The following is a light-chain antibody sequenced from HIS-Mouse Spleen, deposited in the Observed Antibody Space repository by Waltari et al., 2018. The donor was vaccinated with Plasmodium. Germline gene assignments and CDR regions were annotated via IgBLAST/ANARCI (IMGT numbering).Light chain of an antibody. V-gene: IGLV3-19*01. Sequence: SSELTQDPAVSVALGQTVRIPCQGDSLRSYYASWYQQKPGQAPVIVIYGKNNRPSGIPDRFPSSSSGNTASLTITGDQAEDEADYYGNSRDSSGNHQVFGGGTKLTVL. CDR3: NSRDSSGNHQV. J-gene: IGLJ3*02. CDR2: GKN. CDR1: SLRSYY.